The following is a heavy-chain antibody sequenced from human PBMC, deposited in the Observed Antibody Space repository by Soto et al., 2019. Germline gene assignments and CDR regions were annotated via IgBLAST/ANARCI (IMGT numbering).Heavy chain of an antibody. J-gene: IGHJ4*02. D-gene: IGHD1-26*01. Sequence: QIQLVQSEAEEKRPGASVKLSCKTTGYTFSSFGVSWVRQAPGRGLEGVGWISSYNDDRKYAQKLHGRVTITKDTSTNTAYMELRSLTSDDTGIYYCARDLLRGTCETNYLDLWGQGTPVTVSS. CDR3: ARDLLRGTCETNYLDL. CDR2: ISSYNDDR. CDR1: GYTFSSFG. V-gene: IGHV1-18*01.